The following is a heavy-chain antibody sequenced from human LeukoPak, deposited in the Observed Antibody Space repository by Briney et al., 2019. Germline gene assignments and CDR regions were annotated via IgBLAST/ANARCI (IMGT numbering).Heavy chain of an antibody. Sequence: SVKVSCKASGGTFSSYAISWVRQAPGQGLEWMGRIIPIFGIANYAQKFQGRVTITADKSTSTAYMELSSLRSEDTAVYYCARDYSNYGFDPWGQGTLVTASS. V-gene: IGHV1-69*04. CDR1: GGTFSSYA. D-gene: IGHD4-11*01. CDR2: IIPIFGIA. J-gene: IGHJ5*02. CDR3: ARDYSNYGFDP.